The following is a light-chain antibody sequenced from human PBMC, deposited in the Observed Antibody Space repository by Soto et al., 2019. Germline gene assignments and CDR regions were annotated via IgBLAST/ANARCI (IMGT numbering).Light chain of an antibody. CDR2: DVT. J-gene: IGLJ1*01. Sequence: QSVLTQPASVSGSPGQSITISCTGTSSDVGGYNFVSWYQQHPDKAPKLMIYDVTNRPSGVSNRFSGSKSGNTASLTISGLQSEDEADYYCSSYTSISTSLFGTGTKATGL. CDR3: SSYTSISTSL. V-gene: IGLV2-14*01. CDR1: SSDVGGYNF.